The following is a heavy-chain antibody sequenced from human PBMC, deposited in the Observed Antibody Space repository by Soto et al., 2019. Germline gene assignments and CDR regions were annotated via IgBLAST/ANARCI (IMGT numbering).Heavy chain of an antibody. Sequence: QVQLRESGPGLVKPSETLSLTCTVSGGSISNHYWSWIRQPPGKGLEWIGYIYYNGNTNYNPSLKSRVTMSVDTSKTQISLTLSSVTAADTAVYYCARANWYSEYWGQGTLVTVSS. CDR3: ARANWYSEY. D-gene: IGHD7-27*01. CDR1: GGSISNHY. CDR2: IYYNGNT. V-gene: IGHV4-59*11. J-gene: IGHJ4*02.